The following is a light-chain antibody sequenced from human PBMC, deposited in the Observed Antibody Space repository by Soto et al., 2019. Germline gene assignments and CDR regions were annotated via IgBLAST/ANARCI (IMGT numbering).Light chain of an antibody. CDR2: STS. CDR3: QQYGSSPPFT. V-gene: IGKV1-39*01. Sequence: DIQMTQSPSSLSASVGDRVTITCRASQSIRKYLNWYQQKPGKAPSLLIYSTSTLQSGVPSRFSGSGSGTDFTLTISRLEPEDFAVYYCQQYGSSPPFTFGPGTKVDIK. J-gene: IGKJ3*01. CDR1: QSIRKY.